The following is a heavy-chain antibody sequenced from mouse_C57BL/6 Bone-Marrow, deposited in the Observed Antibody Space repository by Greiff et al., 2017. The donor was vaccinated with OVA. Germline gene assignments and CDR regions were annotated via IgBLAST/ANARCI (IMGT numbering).Heavy chain of an antibody. CDR1: GFSLTSYG. D-gene: IGHD1-1*01. V-gene: IGHV2-2*01. CDR3: ARLPLYYYGSSY. J-gene: IGHJ4*01. Sequence: QVQLKESGPGLVQPSQSLSITCTVSGFSLTSYGVHWVRQSPGKGLEWLGVLWSGGSTDYNAAFISRLSISKDNSKSQVFVKMNSLQADDTAIYYCARLPLYYYGSSYWGQGTSVTVSS. CDR2: LWSGGST.